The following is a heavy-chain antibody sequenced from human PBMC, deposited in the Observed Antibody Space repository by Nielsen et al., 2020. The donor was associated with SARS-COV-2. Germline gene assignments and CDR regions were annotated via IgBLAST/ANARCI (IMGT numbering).Heavy chain of an antibody. D-gene: IGHD2/OR15-2a*01. Sequence: ASVKVSCKASGYTFTSYDINWVRQATGQGLEWMGWMNPNSGNTGYAQKFQGRVTMTRNTSISTAYMELSILRSEDTAVYYCARGLTYGSMPDYWGQGTLVTVSS. V-gene: IGHV1-8*01. CDR1: GYTFTSYD. J-gene: IGHJ4*02. CDR3: ARGLTYGSMPDY. CDR2: MNPNSGNT.